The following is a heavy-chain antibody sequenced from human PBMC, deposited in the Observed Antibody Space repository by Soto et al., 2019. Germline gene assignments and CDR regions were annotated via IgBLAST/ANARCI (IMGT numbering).Heavy chain of an antibody. Sequence: EVQLVESGGGLVQPGGSLRLSCAASGFTFSSYWMHWVRQAPGKGLVWVSRINSDVSSTSYADSVKGRFTISRDNAKNTLDLQMNSLRAEDTAVYYCARETIGYCSGGSCYPYYYYYGMDVWGQGTTVTVSS. V-gene: IGHV3-74*01. CDR3: ARETIGYCSGGSCYPYYYYYGMDV. CDR1: GFTFSSYW. D-gene: IGHD2-15*01. J-gene: IGHJ6*02. CDR2: INSDVSST.